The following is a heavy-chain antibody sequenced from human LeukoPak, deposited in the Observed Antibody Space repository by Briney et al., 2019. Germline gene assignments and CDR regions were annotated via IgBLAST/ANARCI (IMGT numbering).Heavy chain of an antibody. Sequence: VASVKVSCKASGYTFTSYDINWVRQATGQGLEWMGWMNPNSGNTGYAQKFQGRVTMTRNTSINTAYMELSSPRSEDTAMYYCARVECSSTSCYYSFDYWGQGTLVTVSS. CDR1: GYTFTSYD. CDR3: ARVECSSTSCYYSFDY. D-gene: IGHD2-2*01. V-gene: IGHV1-8*01. CDR2: MNPNSGNT. J-gene: IGHJ4*02.